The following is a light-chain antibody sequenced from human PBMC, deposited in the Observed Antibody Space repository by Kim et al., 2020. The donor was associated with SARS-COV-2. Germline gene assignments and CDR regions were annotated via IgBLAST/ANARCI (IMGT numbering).Light chain of an antibody. CDR3: QQRSNWPRT. V-gene: IGKV3-11*01. CDR2: DAS. Sequence: EIVLTQSPATLSLSPGERATLSCRASQNVRDYLAWYQQKPDQAPRLLIYDASNRATGIPARFSGSGSGTDFTLTISSLEPEDFAVYYCQQRSNWPRTFGQGTKLEI. CDR1: QNVRDY. J-gene: IGKJ2*01.